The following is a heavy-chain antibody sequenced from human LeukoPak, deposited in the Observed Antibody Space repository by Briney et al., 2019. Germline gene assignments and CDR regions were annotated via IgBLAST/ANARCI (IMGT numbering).Heavy chain of an antibody. CDR2: ISGSGGST. CDR1: GFTFSSYA. J-gene: IGHJ4*02. CDR3: AKDGLGYCSSTSCRGGFDY. V-gene: IGHV3-23*01. Sequence: GGSLRLSCAASGFTFSSYAMSWVRQAPGKGLEWVSAISGSGGSTYYADSVKGRFTISRDNSKNTLYLQMNSLRAEDTAVYYCAKDGLGYCSSTSCRGGFDYWGQGTLVTVSS. D-gene: IGHD2-2*01.